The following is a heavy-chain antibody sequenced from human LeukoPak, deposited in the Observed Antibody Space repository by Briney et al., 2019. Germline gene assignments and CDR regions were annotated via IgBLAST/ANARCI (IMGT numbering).Heavy chain of an antibody. CDR3: ASKDSSGWYDEA. Sequence: ASVKVSCKTSGYTFTTYYIHWVRQAPGQGLEWMGVINPSGGRTSYAQKFQGRVTMTRDTSTSTVYMELSSLRSEDTAVYYCASKDSSGWYDEAWGQGTLVTVSS. J-gene: IGHJ5*02. CDR1: GYTFTTYY. V-gene: IGHV1-46*01. D-gene: IGHD6-19*01. CDR2: INPSGGRT.